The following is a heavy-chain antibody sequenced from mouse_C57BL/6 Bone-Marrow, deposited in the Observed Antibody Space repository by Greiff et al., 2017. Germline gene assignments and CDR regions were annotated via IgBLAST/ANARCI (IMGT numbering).Heavy chain of an antibody. V-gene: IGHV1-69*01. CDR1: GYTFTSYW. J-gene: IGHJ1*03. CDR3: ARGDGYYCALDD. D-gene: IGHD2-3*01. CDR2: IDPSDSCT. Sequence: QVQLQQPGAELVLPGASVKLSCKASGYTFTSYWMHWVKQRPGQGLEWIGEIDPSDSCTNYNQKFKGKSTLTVDKSSSTAYMQLSRLNSEDSAALDCARGDGYYCALDDWGKGTTVTVSS.